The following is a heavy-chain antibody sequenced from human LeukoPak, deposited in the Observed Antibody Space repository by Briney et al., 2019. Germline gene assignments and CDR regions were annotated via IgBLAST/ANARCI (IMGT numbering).Heavy chain of an antibody. V-gene: IGHV1-2*02. D-gene: IGHD1-26*01. J-gene: IGHJ3*02. CDR1: RYTFTGYY. CDR3: ARVGATNDAFDI. Sequence: ASVKVSCKASRYTFTGYYMHWVRQAPGQGLEWMGWINPNSGGTNYAQKFQGRVTMTRDTSISTAYMELSRLRSDDTAVYYCARVGATNDAFDIWGQGTMVTVSS. CDR2: INPNSGGT.